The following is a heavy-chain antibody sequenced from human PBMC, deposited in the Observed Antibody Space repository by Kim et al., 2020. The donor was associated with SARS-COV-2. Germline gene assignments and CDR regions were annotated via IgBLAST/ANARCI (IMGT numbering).Heavy chain of an antibody. CDR3: AKDSSSWYGMDV. V-gene: IGHV3-23*01. Sequence: YYADSVNGRFTISADNSKNTLYLQINSLRVDDTAVYYCAKDSSSWYGMDVWGQGTTVTVSS. J-gene: IGHJ6*02. D-gene: IGHD6-13*01.